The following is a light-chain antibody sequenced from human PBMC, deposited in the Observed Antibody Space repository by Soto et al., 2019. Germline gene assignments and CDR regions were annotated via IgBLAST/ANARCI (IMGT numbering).Light chain of an antibody. CDR1: SSNVGSYKL. V-gene: IGLV2-14*02. J-gene: IGLJ1*01. CDR3: SSYTNINTRACV. CDR2: EVT. Sequence: QSALTQPASVSGSPGQSITISCTGTSSNVGSYKLVSWYQQHPGKAPKLMIFEVTDRPSGVSNRFSGSKSGNTASLTISGLQAEDEAEYYCSSYTNINTRACVFGTGTKVTVL.